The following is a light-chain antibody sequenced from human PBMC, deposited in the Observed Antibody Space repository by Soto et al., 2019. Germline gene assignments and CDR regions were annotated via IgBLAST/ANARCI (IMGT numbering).Light chain of an antibody. CDR2: EVS. Sequence: QSVLTQPASVSGSPGQSITISCTGTSSDVGGYNYVSWYQQHPGKAPKLMIYEVSYRPSGVSHRFSGSKSGNTASLTISGLQAEDEADYYCSSYTRSSPYVFGTGTKLTVL. CDR1: SSDVGGYNY. CDR3: SSYTRSSPYV. V-gene: IGLV2-14*01. J-gene: IGLJ1*01.